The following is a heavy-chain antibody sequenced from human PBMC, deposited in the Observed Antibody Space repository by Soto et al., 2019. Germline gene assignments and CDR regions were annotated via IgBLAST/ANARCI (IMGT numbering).Heavy chain of an antibody. J-gene: IGHJ5*02. D-gene: IGHD3-22*01. Sequence: SETLSLTCTVSGGSISSSSSYWGWIRQPPGKGLEWVGNIYYLGNTYYNPSLGSRVTISVDTSKNQFSLKLRSVTAADTAVFYCAGLFPYERSAYHLNHWVQGTLVTVSS. V-gene: IGHV4-39*01. CDR1: GGSISSSSSY. CDR2: IYYLGNT. CDR3: AGLFPYERSAYHLNH.